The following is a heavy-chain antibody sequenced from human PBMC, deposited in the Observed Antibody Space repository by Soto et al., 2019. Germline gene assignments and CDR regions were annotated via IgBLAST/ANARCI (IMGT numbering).Heavy chain of an antibody. CDR3: ARHARDGWPENWFDP. D-gene: IGHD2-15*01. CDR1: GVSISGDNFF. V-gene: IGHV4-39*01. J-gene: IGHJ5*02. CDR2: VYYNGLRV. Sequence: LQIQESGPGLVKPSETLSLACNVSGVSISGDNFFWSWIRQPPGKGLEWIGTVYYNGLRVYYSPSLKSRVSMSVDSSKNQVSLKVSSVTAADTAVYYCARHARDGWPENWFDPWGQGTLVTVSS.